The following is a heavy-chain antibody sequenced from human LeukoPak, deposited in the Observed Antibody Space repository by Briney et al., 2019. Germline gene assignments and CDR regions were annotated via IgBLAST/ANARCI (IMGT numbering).Heavy chain of an antibody. V-gene: IGHV1-2*02. D-gene: IGHD5-12*01. J-gene: IGHJ4*02. CDR3: ARADIVASTEVDY. CDR2: INPNSGGT. Sequence: GATVKISCKASGYSFTDYYMHWVRQAPGQGLEWMGWINPNSGGTNYAQKFQGRVTMTRDTSISTAYMELSRLRSDDTAVYYCARADIVASTEVDYWGQGTLVTVSS. CDR1: GYSFTDYY.